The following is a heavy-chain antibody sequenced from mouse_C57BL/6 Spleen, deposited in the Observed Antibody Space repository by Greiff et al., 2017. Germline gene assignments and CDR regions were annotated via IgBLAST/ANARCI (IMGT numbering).Heavy chain of an antibody. V-gene: IGHV1-22*01. CDR2: INPNNGGT. CDR1: GYTFTDYN. J-gene: IGHJ3*01. CDR3: ARRTGPAWFAY. D-gene: IGHD4-1*01. Sequence: DVHLVESGPELVKPGASVKMSCKASGYTFTDYNMHWVKQSHGKSLEWIGYINPNNGGTSYNQKFKGKATLTVNKSSSTAYMELRSLTSEDSAVYYCARRTGPAWFAYWGQGTLVTVSA.